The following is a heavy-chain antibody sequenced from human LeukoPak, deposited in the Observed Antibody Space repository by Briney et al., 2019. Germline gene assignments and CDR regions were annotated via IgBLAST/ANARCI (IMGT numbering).Heavy chain of an antibody. CDR2: LSSSSSYI. D-gene: IGHD5-18*01. J-gene: IGHJ4*02. Sequence: GGSLRLSCAASGFTFSTYSMTWVRQAPGKGLEWVSSLSSSSSYIYYADSVKGRFTISGDNARNSLYLQMNSLRADDAAVYYCAREPTSMGSDYWGQGTLVTVSS. V-gene: IGHV3-21*01. CDR3: AREPTSMGSDY. CDR1: GFTFSTYS.